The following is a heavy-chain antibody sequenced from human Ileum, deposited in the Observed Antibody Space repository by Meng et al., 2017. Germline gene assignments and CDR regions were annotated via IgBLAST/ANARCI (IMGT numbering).Heavy chain of an antibody. CDR3: ARERGGVAGTRYFDF. D-gene: IGHD6-19*01. CDR2: ISYHGSDE. J-gene: IGHJ4*02. CDR1: GFTFTSYS. Sequence: GESLKISCAASGFTFTSYSMYWVRQAPGKGLEWVSVISYHGSDEFYADSVKGRFTISRDTSKNTVYLQMNSLRPEDTAVYYCARERGGVAGTRYFDFWGQGTRVTVSS. V-gene: IGHV3-30*04.